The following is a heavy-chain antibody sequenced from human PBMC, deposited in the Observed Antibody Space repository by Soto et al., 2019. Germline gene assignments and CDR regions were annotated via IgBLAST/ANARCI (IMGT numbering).Heavy chain of an antibody. Sequence: AASVEVSCKASGGTFSSYAISWVRQAPGQGLEWMGWISAYNGNTNYAQKLQGRVTMTTDTSTSTAYMELRSLRSDDTAVYYRARSVDYYGSGSYSYWG. CDR2: ISAYNGNT. D-gene: IGHD3-10*01. CDR1: GGTFSSYA. V-gene: IGHV1-18*01. CDR3: ARSVDYYGSGSYSY. J-gene: IGHJ4*01.